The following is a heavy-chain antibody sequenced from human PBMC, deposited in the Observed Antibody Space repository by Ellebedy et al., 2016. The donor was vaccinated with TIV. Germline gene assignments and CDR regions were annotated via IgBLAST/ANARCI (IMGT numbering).Heavy chain of an antibody. CDR2: INGNSGNI. V-gene: IGHV3-9*03. CDR3: AKGAVPGVYHYGMDV. D-gene: IGHD6-6*01. CDR1: TITLGDNT. Sequence: PGGSLRLSCEGSTITLGDNTMHWVRQPPGKGLEWVAGINGNSGNIGYADSVKGRFTIRRDNAKNSLYLQMNSLTDEDMALYYCAKGAVPGVYHYGMDVWGQGTMVTVSS. J-gene: IGHJ6*02.